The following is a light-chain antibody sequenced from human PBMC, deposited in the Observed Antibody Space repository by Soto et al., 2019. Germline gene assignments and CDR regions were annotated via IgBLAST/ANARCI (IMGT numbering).Light chain of an antibody. CDR1: SSNIGTNY. CDR3: AAWDGSLDGRFV. CDR2: SND. V-gene: IGLV1-47*02. Sequence: QSVLTQPPSASGTPGQRVTISCSGSSSNIGTNYVNWYQQLPGSAPKLLIYSNDQRPAGVPDRFPGSKSGTSASLAISGLRSEDEAEYFCAAWDGSLDGRFVFGAGTKVTVL. J-gene: IGLJ1*01.